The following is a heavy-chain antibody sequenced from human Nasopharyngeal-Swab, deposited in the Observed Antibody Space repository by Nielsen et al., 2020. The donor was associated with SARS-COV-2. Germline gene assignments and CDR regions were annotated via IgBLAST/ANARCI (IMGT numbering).Heavy chain of an antibody. CDR3: ARDRPNYGMDV. Sequence: GSLRLSCTVSVGSISGYYWSWIRQPPGRGLEWIGNIYYSGSTKYNPSLESRVTISVDTSKKQFSLRMTSVTAADTAVYYCARDRPNYGMDVWGQGTTVTVSS. CDR2: IYYSGST. CDR1: VGSISGYY. V-gene: IGHV4-59*01. J-gene: IGHJ6*02.